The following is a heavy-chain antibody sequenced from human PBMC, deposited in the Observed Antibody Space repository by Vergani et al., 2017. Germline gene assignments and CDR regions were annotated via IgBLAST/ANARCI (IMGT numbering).Heavy chain of an antibody. D-gene: IGHD6-25*01. CDR2: TSTDGST. CDR1: GGAVNSGSNF. J-gene: IGHJ1*01. V-gene: IGHV4-61*02. Sequence: QVQLQESGPGLVKPSQTLSLTCSVSGGAVNSGSNFWTWIRQPAGKGLEWIGRTSTDGSTNYNPSLKSRVTVSVDTSKTQISLRLTSVTAEDTAVYYCARDLIENDTYGRSGYWGPGTLVTVSS. CDR3: ARDLIENDTYGRSGY.